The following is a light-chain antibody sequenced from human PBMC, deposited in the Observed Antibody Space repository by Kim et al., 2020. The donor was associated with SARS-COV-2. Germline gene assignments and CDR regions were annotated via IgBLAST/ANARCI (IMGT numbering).Light chain of an antibody. J-gene: IGLJ3*02. Sequence: VTPVQTARITCSGDVLAKKYARWFQQKPGQAPVLVIYKGSERPSGIPERFSGSSSGTTVTLTISGAQVEDEADYYCYSAADNNPWVFGGGTQLTVL. CDR3: YSAADNNPWV. V-gene: IGLV3-27*01. CDR1: VLAKKY. CDR2: KGS.